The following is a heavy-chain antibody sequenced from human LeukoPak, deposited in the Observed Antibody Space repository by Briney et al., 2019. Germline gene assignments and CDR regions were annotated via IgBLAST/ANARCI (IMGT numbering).Heavy chain of an antibody. V-gene: IGHV3-30*04. Sequence: GGSLRLSCAASGFTFSSYAMHWVRQAPGKGLEWVAVISYDGSNKYYADSVKGRFTISRDNSKNTLYLQMNSLRAEDTALYYCAKDMGVVPAAASDYWGQGTLVTVSS. CDR3: AKDMGVVPAAASDY. J-gene: IGHJ4*02. D-gene: IGHD2-2*01. CDR2: ISYDGSNK. CDR1: GFTFSSYA.